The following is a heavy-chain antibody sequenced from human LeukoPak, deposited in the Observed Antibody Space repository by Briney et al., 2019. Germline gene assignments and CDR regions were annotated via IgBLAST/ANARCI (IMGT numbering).Heavy chain of an antibody. J-gene: IGHJ5*02. CDR1: GFTVSSDY. V-gene: IGHV3-53*05. CDR2: IYSGGST. CDR3: ARNWFDP. Sequence: GGSLRLSCAASGFTVSSDYMSWVRQAPGKGLEWVSVIYSGGSTYYADSVKGRFTISRDKSKNTVYLQMNSLRFEDTAMYYCARNWFDPWGQGTLVTVFS.